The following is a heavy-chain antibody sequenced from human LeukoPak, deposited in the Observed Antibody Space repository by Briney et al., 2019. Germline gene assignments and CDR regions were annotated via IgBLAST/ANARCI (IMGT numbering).Heavy chain of an antibody. CDR2: INHSGST. D-gene: IGHD3-10*01. CDR3: ASVRRGFGESSKYYSYYYMDV. J-gene: IGHJ6*03. Sequence: SETLSLTCAVYGGSFSGYYWSWIRQPPGKGLEWVGEINHSGSTNYNPSLKSRVTISVDTSKNQFSLKLSSVTAADTAVYFCASVRRGFGESSKYYSYYYMDVWGNGTTVTISS. CDR1: GGSFSGYY. V-gene: IGHV4-34*01.